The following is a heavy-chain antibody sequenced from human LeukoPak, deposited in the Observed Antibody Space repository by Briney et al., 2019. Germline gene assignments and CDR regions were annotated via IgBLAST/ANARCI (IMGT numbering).Heavy chain of an antibody. Sequence: SETLSLTCTVSGGSISSGSYYWGWIRQPPGEGLEWIGSIYYSGDTYYNPSLESRVTISVDTSKNQFSLKLSSVTAADTAVCYCARLQWFGESKKGYSYYMDVWGKGTTVTVSS. V-gene: IGHV4-39*01. CDR2: IYYSGDT. CDR3: ARLQWFGESKKGYSYYMDV. J-gene: IGHJ6*03. CDR1: GGSISSGSYY. D-gene: IGHD3-10*01.